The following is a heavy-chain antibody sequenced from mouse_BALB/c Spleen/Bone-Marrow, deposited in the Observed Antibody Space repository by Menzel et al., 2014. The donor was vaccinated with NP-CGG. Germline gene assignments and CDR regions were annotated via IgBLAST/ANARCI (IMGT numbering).Heavy chain of an antibody. Sequence: EVQLVESGGGLVQPGGSLKLSCAASGFDFSRYWMSWVRQAPGKGLEWIGEINPYSSTINYTPSLKDKFIISRDNAKNTLYLQMSKVRSEDTALYYCARDGNSVFYAMDYWGQGTSVTVSS. CDR2: INPYSSTI. J-gene: IGHJ4*01. CDR3: ARDGNSVFYAMDY. V-gene: IGHV4-1*02. CDR1: GFDFSRYW. D-gene: IGHD2-1*01.